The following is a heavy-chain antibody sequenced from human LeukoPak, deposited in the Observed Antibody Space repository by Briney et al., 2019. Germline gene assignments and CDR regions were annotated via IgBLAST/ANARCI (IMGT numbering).Heavy chain of an antibody. CDR3: AILRLSTGLWWFFDL. J-gene: IGHJ2*01. CDR1: GYTFTGYY. Sequence: ASVKVSCKASGYTFTGYYMHWVRQAPGQGLEWMGWISPNSGDTKYAQKFQGRVTMTGDTSISTAYMELSRLRFDDTAVYYCAILRLSTGLWWFFDLWGRGTLVTVSS. V-gene: IGHV1-2*02. D-gene: IGHD2-8*02. CDR2: ISPNSGDT.